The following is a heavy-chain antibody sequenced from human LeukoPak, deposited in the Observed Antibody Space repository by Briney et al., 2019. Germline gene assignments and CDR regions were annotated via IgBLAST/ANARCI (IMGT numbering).Heavy chain of an antibody. CDR2: ISHSGST. V-gene: IGHV4-39*07. D-gene: IGHD3-10*01. CDR1: GDSISGSSYY. Sequence: PSETLSLTCTVSGDSISGSSYYWSWIRQPPGNGLEWIGEISHSGSTNYNPSLKSRVTISVDTSKNQFSLQLNSVTAADTAVYYCARRTLLWFGDQGSDHWGQGTLVTVSS. CDR3: ARRTLLWFGDQGSDH. J-gene: IGHJ5*02.